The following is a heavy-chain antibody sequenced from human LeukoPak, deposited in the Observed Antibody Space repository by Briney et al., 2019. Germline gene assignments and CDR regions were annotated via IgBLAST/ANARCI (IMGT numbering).Heavy chain of an antibody. V-gene: IGHV3-48*01. CDR3: ARVYRNEEDFWTPNNYMDV. J-gene: IGHJ6*03. CDR1: GFTFSSYG. D-gene: IGHD3/OR15-3a*01. CDR2: ISSGSSTI. Sequence: GGSLRLSCAASGFTFSSYGMHWVRQAPGKGLEWVAYISSGSSTIDYADSVKGRFTISRDNARNSLYLQMNSLRAEDTAVYYCARVYRNEEDFWTPNNYMDVWGKGTTVTVSS.